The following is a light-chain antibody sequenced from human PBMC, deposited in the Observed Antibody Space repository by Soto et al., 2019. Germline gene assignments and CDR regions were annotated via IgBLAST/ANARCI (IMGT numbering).Light chain of an antibody. CDR2: DAS. V-gene: IGKV3D-20*02. CDR3: QQRNDWVT. CDR1: QSVSNNY. J-gene: IGKJ4*01. Sequence: EIVLTQSPGTLSLSPWERATLSCRASQSVSNNYLAWYQQKPGQPPRLLIYDASNRATGIPARFSGGGSGTDFILTISSLEPEDSGVYYCQQRNDWVTFGGGTKVDIK.